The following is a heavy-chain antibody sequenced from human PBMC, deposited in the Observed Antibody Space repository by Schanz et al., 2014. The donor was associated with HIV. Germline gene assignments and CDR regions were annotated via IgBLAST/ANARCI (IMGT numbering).Heavy chain of an antibody. CDR2: IKQDATEK. D-gene: IGHD2-21*01. CDR1: GFILTNYW. Sequence: EVQLVESGGGLVQPGGSLRLSCGASGFILTNYWMAWVRQAPGKGLEWVANIKQDATEKNYVDSVKGRFTISRDNAKNSLYLQMNSLRAEDTAVYYCARWRSDSNFSPPLFDFWGQGTLVTVSS. CDR3: ARWRSDSNFSPPLFDF. V-gene: IGHV3-7*01. J-gene: IGHJ4*02.